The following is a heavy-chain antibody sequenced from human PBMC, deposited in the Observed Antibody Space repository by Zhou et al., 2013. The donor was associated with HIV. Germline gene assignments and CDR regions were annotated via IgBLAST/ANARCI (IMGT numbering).Heavy chain of an antibody. CDR2: ISSYRGHT. D-gene: IGHD6-25*01. CDR3: ARALSARWIGGGFYYMDV. V-gene: IGHV1-18*01. CDR1: GYTLTGFG. J-gene: IGHJ6*03. Sequence: QVQLVQSGAEVKRPGASVKVSCKASGYTLTGFGISWVRQAPGQGLEWMGWISSYRGHTNYAQKFQGRVSVTTDTSTNTAYMELRSLRFDDTAVYFCARALSARWIGGGFYYMDVWGKGTPVTVS.